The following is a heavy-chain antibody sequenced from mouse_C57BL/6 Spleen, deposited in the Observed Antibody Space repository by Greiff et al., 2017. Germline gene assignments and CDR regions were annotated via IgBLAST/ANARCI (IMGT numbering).Heavy chain of an antibody. CDR2: INPNNGGT. V-gene: IGHV1-18*01. D-gene: IGHD2-4*01. CDR1: GYTFTDYN. J-gene: IGHJ4*01. CDR3: ARSRDYDGLYAMDY. Sequence: EVKLMESGPELVKPGASVKIPCKASGYTFTDYNMDWVKQSHGKSLEWIGDINPNNGGTIYNQKFKGKATLTVDKSSSTAYMERRSLTSEDTAVYYCARSRDYDGLYAMDYWGQGTSVTVSS.